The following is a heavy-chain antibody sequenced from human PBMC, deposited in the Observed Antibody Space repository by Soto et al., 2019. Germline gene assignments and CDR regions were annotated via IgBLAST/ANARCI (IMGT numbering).Heavy chain of an antibody. Sequence: EVPLVETGGGLIQPGGSLRLSCTASGFTVSRNYMTWVRQAPGKGLEWVSVIYRGGNTYYADSVKGRFTSSRDKSKTPLYLQMRGLRAEDTAVYYCAGATGRSWGQGTLVTVSS. J-gene: IGHJ5*02. CDR3: AGATGRS. V-gene: IGHV3-53*02. CDR2: IYRGGNT. CDR1: GFTVSRNY.